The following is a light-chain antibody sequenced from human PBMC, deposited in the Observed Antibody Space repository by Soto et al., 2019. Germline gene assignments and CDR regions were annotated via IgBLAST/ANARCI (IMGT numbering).Light chain of an antibody. J-gene: IGLJ2*01. Sequence: QSVLTQPASVSGSPGQSITISCTGTSSDVGSYNLVSWYQQHPGKAPKLMIYEGSKRLSGVSNRFSGSKSGNTASLTISGLQAEDEADYYCCSYAGSSTPHVVFGGGTKLTVL. V-gene: IGLV2-23*01. CDR3: CSYAGSSTPHVV. CDR2: EGS. CDR1: SSDVGSYNL.